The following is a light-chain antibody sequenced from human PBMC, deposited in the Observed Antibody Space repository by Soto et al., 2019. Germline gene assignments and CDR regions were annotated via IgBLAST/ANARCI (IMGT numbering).Light chain of an antibody. Sequence: DIQMTQSPSSLSASVGDRVTITCRASQSISSYLNWYQQKPGGAPKILIYAASTLQSGVPSRFSGRGSGPDFSLTISSLQPEDFATYYCQQTFSAPVTFGQGTRLEIK. CDR2: AAS. J-gene: IGKJ2*01. CDR1: QSISSY. V-gene: IGKV1-39*01. CDR3: QQTFSAPVT.